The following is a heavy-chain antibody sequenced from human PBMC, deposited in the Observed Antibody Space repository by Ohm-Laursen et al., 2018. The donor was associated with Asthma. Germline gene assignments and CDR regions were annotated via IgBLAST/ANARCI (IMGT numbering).Heavy chain of an antibody. CDR1: GFTFSSYG. J-gene: IGHJ4*02. CDR3: ASYGDYTYYFDY. Sequence: SLRLSCAASGFTFSSYGMHWVRQAPGKGLEWMAVISYDGSNKYYADSVKGRFTISRDNSKNTLYLQMNSLRAEDTAVYYCASYGDYTYYFDYWGQGTLVTVSS. V-gene: IGHV3-30*03. CDR2: ISYDGSNK. D-gene: IGHD4-17*01.